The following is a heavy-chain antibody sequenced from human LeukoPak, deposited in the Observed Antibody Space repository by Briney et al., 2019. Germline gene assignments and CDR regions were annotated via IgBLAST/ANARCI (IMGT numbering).Heavy chain of an antibody. CDR2: IYYSGST. V-gene: IGHV4-59*01. Sequence: SETLSLTCTVSGGSISSYYWRWIRQPPGKGLEWIGYIYYSGSTNYNPSLKSRVTISVDTSKNQFSLKLSSVTAADTAVYYCARGDNYYDSSGLDYWGQGTLVTVSS. D-gene: IGHD3-22*01. CDR3: ARGDNYYDSSGLDY. J-gene: IGHJ4*02. CDR1: GGSISSYY.